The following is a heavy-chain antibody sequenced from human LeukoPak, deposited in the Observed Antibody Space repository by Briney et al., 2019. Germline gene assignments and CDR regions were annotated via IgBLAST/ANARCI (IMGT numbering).Heavy chain of an antibody. CDR1: GYTFTSYG. Sequence: ASVKVSCKASGYTFTSYGISWVRQAPGQGLEWMGWINPNSGGTNYAQKFQGRVTMTRDTSVSTAYMELSRLRSDDTAVFYCARNTYYYDSSAGTFDFWGQGTLVTVSS. V-gene: IGHV1-2*02. CDR2: INPNSGGT. J-gene: IGHJ4*02. D-gene: IGHD3-22*01. CDR3: ARNTYYYDSSAGTFDF.